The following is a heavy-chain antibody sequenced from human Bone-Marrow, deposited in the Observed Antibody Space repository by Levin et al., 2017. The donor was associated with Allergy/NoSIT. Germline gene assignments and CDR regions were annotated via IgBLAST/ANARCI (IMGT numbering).Heavy chain of an antibody. CDR2: ISDDGNNK. CDR3: AKVGGDYGDPRNWYLDL. J-gene: IGHJ2*01. Sequence: GGSLRLSCAASGFTFSNYGMYWVRQAPGKGLEWVALISDDGNNKYYAGSVKGRFTMSRDNSKNTLSLQMNSLRAEDTAVYFCAKVGGDYGDPRNWYLDLWGRGTLVTVSS. D-gene: IGHD4-17*01. CDR1: GFTFSNYG. V-gene: IGHV3-30*18.